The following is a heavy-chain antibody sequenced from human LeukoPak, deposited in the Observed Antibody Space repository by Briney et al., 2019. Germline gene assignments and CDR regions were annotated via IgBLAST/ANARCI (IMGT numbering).Heavy chain of an antibody. CDR1: GFTFSSYA. J-gene: IGHJ4*02. V-gene: IGHV3-23*01. D-gene: IGHD3-9*01. CDR2: ITSSGGTT. Sequence: PGGSLRLSCAASGFTFSSYAMSWVRQAPGKGLEWVSAITSSGGTTYYADSVKGRFTISRDNSKNTLYLQMNSLRAEDTAVYYCARVLDSLVFGGEPDWLLSHFDYWGQGTLVTVSS. CDR3: ARVLDSLVFGGEPDWLLSHFDY.